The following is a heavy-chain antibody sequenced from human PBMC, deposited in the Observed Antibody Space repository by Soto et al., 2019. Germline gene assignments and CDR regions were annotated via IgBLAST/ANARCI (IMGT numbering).Heavy chain of an antibody. D-gene: IGHD3-16*01. CDR3: ARDGGTLTSFDY. Sequence: QVQLQESGPGLLKPSQTLSLTCTVSGGSIRSGGYYWSWIRKHPGKGLEWIGYIYYSGSTYYNPSLKSRLTISVDTSKNQFSLKLSSVTAADTAVYYCARDGGTLTSFDYWGQGNLVTVSS. J-gene: IGHJ4*02. V-gene: IGHV4-31*03. CDR1: GGSIRSGGYY. CDR2: IYYSGST.